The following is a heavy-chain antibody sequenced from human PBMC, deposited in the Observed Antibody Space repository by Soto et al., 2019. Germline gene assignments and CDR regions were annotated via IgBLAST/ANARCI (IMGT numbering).Heavy chain of an antibody. CDR1: GGSISSCNW. J-gene: IGHJ4*02. V-gene: IGHV4-4*02. CDR3: AKYYYGSGCYAFYY. CDR2: IYHSGST. Sequence: QVQLQESGPGLVKPSGTLSLTCAVSGGSISSCNWWSWVRQPPGMGLEWIGEIYHSGSTNYNPSHKGRVPISVYKSKHQFSLKLGSVTAGDTAVYYCAKYYYGSGCYAFYYWGQGTLVTVSS. D-gene: IGHD3-10*01.